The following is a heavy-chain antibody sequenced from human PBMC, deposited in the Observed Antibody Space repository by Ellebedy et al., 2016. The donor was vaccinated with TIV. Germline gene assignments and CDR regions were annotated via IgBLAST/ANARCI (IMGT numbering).Heavy chain of an antibody. CDR3: ARNRYCSSGDCYALGY. D-gene: IGHD2-15*01. CDR1: GFTFNIYW. Sequence: PGGSLRLSCAASGFTFNIYWMHWVRQTPGKGLVWVSRLNSDGSNAVYADSVRGRFTISSDNAKKTLYLQMNSLRAEDTALYYCARNRYCSSGDCYALGYWGQGTLVTVSS. CDR2: LNSDGSNA. V-gene: IGHV3-74*01. J-gene: IGHJ4*02.